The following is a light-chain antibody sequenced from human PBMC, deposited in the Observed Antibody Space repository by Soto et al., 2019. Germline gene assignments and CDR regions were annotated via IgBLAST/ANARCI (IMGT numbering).Light chain of an antibody. Sequence: DIQMTQSPSTLSGSVGDRVTITCRASQTISSWLAWYQQKPGKAPKLLIYKASTLKSGVPSRFSGGGSGTDFTLTISSLQPEDFATYFCQQTNSLPVTFGQGTKVDIK. V-gene: IGKV1-5*03. J-gene: IGKJ1*01. CDR1: QTISSW. CDR3: QQTNSLPVT. CDR2: KAS.